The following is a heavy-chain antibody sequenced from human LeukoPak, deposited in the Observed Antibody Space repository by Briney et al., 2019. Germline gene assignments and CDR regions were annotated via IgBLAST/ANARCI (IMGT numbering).Heavy chain of an antibody. CDR1: GGSISSGGYY. Sequence: SETLSLTCTVSGGSISSGGYYWSWIRQPPGKGLEWIGYIYHSGSTYYNPSLKSRVTISVDRSKNQFSLKLSSVTAADTAVYYCARARGALIDYWGQGTLVTVSS. CDR2: IYHSGST. J-gene: IGHJ4*02. CDR3: ARARGALIDY. V-gene: IGHV4-30-2*01.